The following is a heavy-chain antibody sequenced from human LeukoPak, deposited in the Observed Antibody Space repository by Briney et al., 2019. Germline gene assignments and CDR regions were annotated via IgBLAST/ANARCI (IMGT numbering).Heavy chain of an antibody. Sequence: ASVKVSCKASGYTINSYAMNWVRQAPGQGLEWMAWINTNTGNPTYAQGFTGRFVFSLDTSISTAYLHISGLKAEDTAVYYCARDGLRSCTSSSCYPGEDAFDIWGKGTMVTVSS. CDR2: INTNTGNP. V-gene: IGHV7-4-1*02. CDR1: GYTINSYA. CDR3: ARDGLRSCTSSSCYPGEDAFDI. D-gene: IGHD2-2*01. J-gene: IGHJ3*02.